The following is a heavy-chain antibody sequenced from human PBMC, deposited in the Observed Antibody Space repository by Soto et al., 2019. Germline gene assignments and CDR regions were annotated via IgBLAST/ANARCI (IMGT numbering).Heavy chain of an antibody. J-gene: IGHJ4*02. Sequence: GGSLRLSCAASGFPFSTFDMTWVRQAPGKGLEWVSVIRGVGGSTHYSDSVKGRFTISKDTSNNVLYLEMDSLRADDTAVYYCARRGPGTYFDYWGQGTLVTVSS. CDR1: GFPFSTFD. CDR3: ARRGPGTYFDY. D-gene: IGHD6-13*01. V-gene: IGHV3-23*01. CDR2: IRGVGGST.